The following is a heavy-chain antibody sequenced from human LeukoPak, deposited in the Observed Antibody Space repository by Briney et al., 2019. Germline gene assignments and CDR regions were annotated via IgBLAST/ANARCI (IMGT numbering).Heavy chain of an antibody. J-gene: IGHJ4*02. CDR3: AKGPGYSSGWYYLY. Sequence: GGSLRLSCAASGFTFSKSAMTWVRQAPGKGLEWVSSISSTGGSTCYVDSGKGRFTISRDNSKNTLYLQMNSLRAEDTAVYYCAKGPGYSSGWYYLYWGQGTLVTVSS. CDR1: GFTFSKSA. V-gene: IGHV3-23*01. CDR2: ISSTGGST. D-gene: IGHD6-19*01.